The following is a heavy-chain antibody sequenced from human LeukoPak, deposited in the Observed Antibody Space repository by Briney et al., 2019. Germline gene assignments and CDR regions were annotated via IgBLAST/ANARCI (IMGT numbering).Heavy chain of an antibody. CDR3: ARGRVYDILTGYYAYYYYGMDV. J-gene: IGHJ6*02. CDR2: INHSGST. Sequence: SETLSLTCAVYGGSFSGYYWSWIRQPPGKGLEWIGVINHSGSTNYNPSLKSRVTISVDTSKNQFSLKLSSVTAADTAVYYCARGRVYDILTGYYAYYYYGMDVWGQGTTVTVSS. CDR1: GGSFSGYY. V-gene: IGHV4-34*01. D-gene: IGHD3-9*01.